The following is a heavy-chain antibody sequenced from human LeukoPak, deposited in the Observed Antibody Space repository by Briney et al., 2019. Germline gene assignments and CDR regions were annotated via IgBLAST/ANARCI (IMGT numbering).Heavy chain of an antibody. CDR2: IYSGGIT. CDR1: GFTVSSNH. D-gene: IGHD3-10*01. J-gene: IGHJ4*02. V-gene: IGHV3-66*02. Sequence: GGSLRLSCAASGFTVSSNHMSWVRQAPGKGLEWVSVIYSGGITYDGASVKGRVTISRDKSKNTLYLQMNSLRAEDRAGYDFVGTGSGNYFEYWGQGTLVTVS. CDR3: VGTGSGNYFEY.